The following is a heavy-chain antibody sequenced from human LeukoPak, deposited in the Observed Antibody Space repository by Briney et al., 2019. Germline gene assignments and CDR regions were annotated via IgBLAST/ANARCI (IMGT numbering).Heavy chain of an antibody. CDR2: ISSSSSTI. V-gene: IGHV3-48*04. Sequence: LGGSLRLSCAASGFTFSSYSMNWVRQAPGKGLEWVSYISSSSSTIYYADSVKGRFTISRDNAKNSLYLQMNSLRAEDTAVYYCARDPGGTVDYWGQGTLVTVSS. CDR3: ARDPGGTVDY. CDR1: GFTFSSYS. D-gene: IGHD1-1*01. J-gene: IGHJ4*02.